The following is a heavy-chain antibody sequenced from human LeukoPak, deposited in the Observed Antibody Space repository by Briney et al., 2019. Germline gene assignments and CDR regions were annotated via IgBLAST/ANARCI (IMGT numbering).Heavy chain of an antibody. V-gene: IGHV1-46*01. CDR2: INPSGGNT. D-gene: IGHD3-3*01. J-gene: IGHJ4*02. CDR3: TRDGFLEWLLFGVGYFDY. Sequence: ASVKVSCKASGYPFIDYYLQWVRQAPGQGLEGMGMINPSGGNTNYAQKFQGRVTMTTDTSTSTVYMELSSLRSEDTAVYYCTRDGFLEWLLFGVGYFDYWGQGTLVTVSS. CDR1: GYPFIDYY.